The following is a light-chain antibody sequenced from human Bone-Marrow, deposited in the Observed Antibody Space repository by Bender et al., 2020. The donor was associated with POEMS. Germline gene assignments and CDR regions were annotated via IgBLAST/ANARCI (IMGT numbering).Light chain of an antibody. Sequence: QYALTQPPSASGSPGQSVTISCTGTGSDVGGYNSVSWYQQHPGKAPRLLMSAVSRRPSGVPDRFSGSKSGNTASLTVSGLQAEDEADYYCCSYAGTYTWVFGGGTKLTVL. V-gene: IGLV2-8*01. J-gene: IGLJ3*02. CDR2: AVS. CDR3: CSYAGTYTWV. CDR1: GSDVGGYNS.